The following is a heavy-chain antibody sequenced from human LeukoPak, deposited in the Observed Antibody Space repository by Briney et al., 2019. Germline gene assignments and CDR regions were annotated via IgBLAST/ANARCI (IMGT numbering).Heavy chain of an antibody. V-gene: IGHV4-4*02. D-gene: IGHD6-13*01. CDR2: IYHSGST. J-gene: IGHJ5*02. CDR3: ARPGAIAAAANNWFDP. Sequence: SGTLSLTCAVSGGSISSSNWWSWVRQPPGKGLEWIGGIYHSGSTNYNPSLKSRVTISVDTSKNQFSLNLSSMTAADTAVYYCARPGAIAAAANNWFDPWGQGTLVTVSS. CDR1: GGSISSSNW.